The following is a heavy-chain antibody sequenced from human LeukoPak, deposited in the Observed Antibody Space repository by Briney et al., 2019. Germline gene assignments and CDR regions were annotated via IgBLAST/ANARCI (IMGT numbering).Heavy chain of an antibody. CDR1: GFTFDDYA. CDR3: ARGYYDILTGYYSLDY. CDR2: ISWNSGSI. J-gene: IGHJ4*02. Sequence: PGGSLRLSCAASGFTFDDYAMHWVRQAPGKGLEWVSGISWNSGSIGYADSVKGRFTISRDNAKNSLYLQMNRLRSDDTAVYYCARGYYDILTGYYSLDYWGQGTLVTVSS. V-gene: IGHV3-9*01. D-gene: IGHD3-9*01.